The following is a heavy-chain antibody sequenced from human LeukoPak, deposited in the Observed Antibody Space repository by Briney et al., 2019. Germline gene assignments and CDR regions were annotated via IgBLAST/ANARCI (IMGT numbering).Heavy chain of an antibody. CDR3: ARDLEGYFDY. J-gene: IGHJ4*02. CDR1: GFTFSSYT. D-gene: IGHD5-24*01. V-gene: IGHV3-23*01. Sequence: PGGSLRLSCAASGFTFSSYTMNWVRQAPGRGLEWVSGISGSGTNTYYADSVKGRFTISRDNSKNTLYLQMNSLRAEDTAVYYCARDLEGYFDYWGQGTLVTVSS. CDR2: ISGSGTNT.